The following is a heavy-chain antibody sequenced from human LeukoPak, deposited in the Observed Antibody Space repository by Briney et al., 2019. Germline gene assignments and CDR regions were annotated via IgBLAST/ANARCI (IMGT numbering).Heavy chain of an antibody. V-gene: IGHV1-18*01. Sequence: ASVKVSCKASGYTFTSYGISWVRQAPGQGLEWMGWISAYNGNTNYAQKLQGRGTMTTDTSTSTAYMELRSLRSDDTAVYYCARDSGGVMKGMITFGGVIVYWGQGTLVTVSS. J-gene: IGHJ4*02. CDR3: ARDSGGVMKGMITFGGVIVY. CDR2: ISAYNGNT. CDR1: GYTFTSYG. D-gene: IGHD3-16*02.